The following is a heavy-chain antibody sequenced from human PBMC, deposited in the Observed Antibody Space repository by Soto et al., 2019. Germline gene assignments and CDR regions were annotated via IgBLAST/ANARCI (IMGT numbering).Heavy chain of an antibody. Sequence: AASVKVSCKASGYTFTSYDINWVRQATGQGLEWMGWMNPNSGNTGYAQKFQGRVTMTRNTSISTAYMELSSLRSEDTAVYYCARGFGYSSGWYAGYYYYGMDVWGQGTTVTVSS. CDR1: GYTFTSYD. D-gene: IGHD6-19*01. V-gene: IGHV1-8*01. CDR3: ARGFGYSSGWYAGYYYYGMDV. CDR2: MNPNSGNT. J-gene: IGHJ6*02.